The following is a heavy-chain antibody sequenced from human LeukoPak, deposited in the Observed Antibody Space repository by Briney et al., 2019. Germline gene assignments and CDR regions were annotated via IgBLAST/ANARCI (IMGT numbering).Heavy chain of an antibody. CDR1: GFTFDYSA. V-gene: IGHV3-23*01. CDR2: INTGDIT. Sequence: GSLRLSCAASGFTFDYSAMTWVRQAPEKGLEWVSTINTGDITFYANSVKGRFTISRDNSKNALFLQMNSLRAEDTAIYYCVKGGFTYYDDWGQGTLLTVSS. D-gene: IGHD3-22*01. CDR3: VKGGFTYYDD. J-gene: IGHJ4*02.